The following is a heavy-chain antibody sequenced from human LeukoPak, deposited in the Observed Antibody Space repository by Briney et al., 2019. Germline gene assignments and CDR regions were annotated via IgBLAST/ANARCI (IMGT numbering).Heavy chain of an antibody. CDR3: TRYYDDLGPTGY. Sequence: GGSLRLSCAASGFTFSSYSMNWVRQAPGKGLEWVSCISSGGGYIYYAESVKGRFTISRDNAKNAMFLQMNSLTAEDTAVYYCTRYYDDLGPTGYWGQGILVTVSS. CDR1: GFTFSSYS. D-gene: IGHD3-16*01. J-gene: IGHJ4*02. CDR2: ISSGGGYI. V-gene: IGHV3-21*01.